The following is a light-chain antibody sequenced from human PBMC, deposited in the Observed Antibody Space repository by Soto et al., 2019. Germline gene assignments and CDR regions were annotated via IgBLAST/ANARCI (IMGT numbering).Light chain of an antibody. J-gene: IGKJ1*01. Sequence: DIQMTQFPSTLSASVGDRVTITCRASQSIGSWLAWYQQKPGRAPKLLIFGASTLQSGVPSRFSGSGSGTDFTLTISSLQPEDFATYFCQKLNAYPPWTFDQGTKVDIK. CDR2: GAS. CDR3: QKLNAYPPWT. V-gene: IGKV1-5*01. CDR1: QSIGSW.